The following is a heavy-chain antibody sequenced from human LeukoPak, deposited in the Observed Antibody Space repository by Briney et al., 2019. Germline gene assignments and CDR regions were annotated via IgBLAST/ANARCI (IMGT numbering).Heavy chain of an antibody. J-gene: IGHJ4*02. V-gene: IGHV3-74*01. CDR2: IKEDGTYT. CDR3: ARDFDMGITPGDDFDF. D-gene: IGHD3-9*01. Sequence: PGGSLRLSCAASGFSFSKYWMHWVRQTPGEGLVWVARIKEDGTYTSYADSVKGRFTISRDNARNTVFLQMNSLRAEDTAVYYCARDFDMGITPGDDFDFWGQGTLSPSPQ. CDR1: GFSFSKYW.